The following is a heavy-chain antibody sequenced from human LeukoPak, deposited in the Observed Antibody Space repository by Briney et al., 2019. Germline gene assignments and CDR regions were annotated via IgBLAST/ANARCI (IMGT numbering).Heavy chain of an antibody. CDR2: ISYDGSNK. Sequence: GGSLRLSCAASGFTFSSYAMHWVRQAPGKGLEWVAVISYDGSNKYYADSVKGRFTISRGNSKNTLYLQMNSLRAEDTAVYYCARDQAAAAGISRSYGMDVWGQGTTVTVSS. J-gene: IGHJ6*02. CDR1: GFTFSSYA. CDR3: ARDQAAAAGISRSYGMDV. V-gene: IGHV3-30-3*01. D-gene: IGHD6-13*01.